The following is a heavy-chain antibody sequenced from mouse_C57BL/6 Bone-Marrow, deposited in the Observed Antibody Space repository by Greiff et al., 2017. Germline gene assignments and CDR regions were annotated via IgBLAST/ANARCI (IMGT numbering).Heavy chain of an antibody. CDR1: GFTFSDYG. CDR2: ISSGSSTI. CDR3: GNYYFDY. J-gene: IGHJ2*01. Sequence: DVHLVESGGGLVKPGGSLKLSCAASGFTFSDYGMHWVRQAPEKGLEWVAYISSGSSTIYYADTVKGRFTISRDNAKNTLFLQMTSLRSEDTAMYYCGNYYFDYWGQGTTLTVSS. V-gene: IGHV5-17*01. D-gene: IGHD2-1*01.